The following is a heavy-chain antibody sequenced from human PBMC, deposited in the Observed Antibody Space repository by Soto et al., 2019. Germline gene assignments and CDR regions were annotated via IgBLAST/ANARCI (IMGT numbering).Heavy chain of an antibody. V-gene: IGHV1-69*06. Sequence: GASVKVSCKASGGTFSSYAISWVRQAPGQGLEWMGGIIPIFGTANYAQKFQGRVTITADKSTSTAYMELSSLRSEDTAVYYCARDSSGSGAFDIWGQGTMVTVSS. J-gene: IGHJ3*02. D-gene: IGHD3-22*01. CDR1: GGTFSSYA. CDR3: ARDSSGSGAFDI. CDR2: IIPIFGTA.